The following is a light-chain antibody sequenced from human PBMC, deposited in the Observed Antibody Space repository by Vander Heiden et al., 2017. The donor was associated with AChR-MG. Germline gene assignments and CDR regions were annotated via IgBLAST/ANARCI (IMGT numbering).Light chain of an antibody. CDR2: EVS. CDR1: SSDVGVYNY. CDR3: SSYTSSTTPCV. V-gene: IGLV2-14*01. J-gene: IGLJ2*01. Sequence: QSSLTQPAFVSGSPGPSISISCTGTSSDVGVYNYVSWYQQHTGKAPKLMIYEVSNRPSGVSNRFSGSKSGNTASLTISGLQAEDEADYYCSSYTSSTTPCVFGGGTKLTVL.